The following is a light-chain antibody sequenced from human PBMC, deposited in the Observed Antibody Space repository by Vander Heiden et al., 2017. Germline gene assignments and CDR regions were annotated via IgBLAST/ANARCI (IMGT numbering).Light chain of an antibody. CDR1: SGSIATNY. V-gene: IGLV6-57*02. J-gene: IGLJ2*01. CDR2: EDN. Sequence: NFMLTQPHSVSESPGETVTISCTGSSGSIATNYVQWYQQRPGSAPTIVIYEDNQRPSGVPDRFSGSIDSSSNSASLTISGLKTEDEADYCCQSYDSSNVVFGGGTRLTVL. CDR3: QSYDSSNVV.